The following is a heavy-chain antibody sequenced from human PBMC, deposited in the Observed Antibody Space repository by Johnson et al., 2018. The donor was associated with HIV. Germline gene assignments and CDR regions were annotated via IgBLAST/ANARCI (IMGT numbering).Heavy chain of an antibody. V-gene: IGHV3-9*01. CDR1: GFTFDDYA. J-gene: IGHJ3*02. D-gene: IGHD3-16*01. CDR3: AKSVGVDAFDI. CDR2: ISWNSGSI. Sequence: VQLVESGGGLVQPGRSLRLSCAASGFTFDDYAMHWVRQAPGKGLEWVAGISWNSGSIGYAESVKGRFTISRDNAKNSLYLQMNSLRAEDTALYYCAKSVGVDAFDIWGQGTMVTVSS.